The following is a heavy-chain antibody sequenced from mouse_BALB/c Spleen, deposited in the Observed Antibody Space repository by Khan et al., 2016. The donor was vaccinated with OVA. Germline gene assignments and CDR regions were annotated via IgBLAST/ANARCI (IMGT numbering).Heavy chain of an antibody. V-gene: IGHV5-15*02. J-gene: IGHJ4*01. CDR1: GFIFSDYG. CDR3: ARACARDY. Sequence: EVELVESGGGLVQPGGSRKLSCAASGFIFSDYGMAWVRQAPGKGPEWVAFISNLAYSIYYADTVTGRFTISRENAKNTLYLERSSLRSEDTAMYDCARACARDYWGQGTSVTVSS. CDR2: ISNLAYSI.